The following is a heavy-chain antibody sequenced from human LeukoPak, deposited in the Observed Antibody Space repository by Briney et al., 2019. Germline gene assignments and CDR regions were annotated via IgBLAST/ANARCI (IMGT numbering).Heavy chain of an antibody. D-gene: IGHD3-10*01. J-gene: IGHJ4*02. CDR1: GFSFSSSY. Sequence: PGGSLRLSCVASGFSFSSSYMSWVRQAPGKGLEWVANIKQDGNEKHYVDSVKGRFTISRDNAKSSLYLQMNRLRADDTAVYYCARDPRGSEYSHFDSWGQGTLVTVSP. V-gene: IGHV3-7*01. CDR2: IKQDGNEK. CDR3: ARDPRGSEYSHFDS.